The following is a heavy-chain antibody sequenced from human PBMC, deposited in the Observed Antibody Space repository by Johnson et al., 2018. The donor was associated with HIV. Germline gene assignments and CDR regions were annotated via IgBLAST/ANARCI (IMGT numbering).Heavy chain of an antibody. V-gene: IGHV3-30-3*01. CDR2: ISYDGSNK. J-gene: IGHJ3*02. D-gene: IGHD3-16*01. CDR1: AFTFSSSA. CDR3: ARGALGDWVDAFDI. Sequence: QVQLVESGGGMVQPGGSLRLSCAASAFTFSSSAMHWVRQAPGKGLEWVALISYDGSNKYYADSVKGRFTISRDNSKNTLYLQMNSLRAEDTAVFYCARGALGDWVDAFDIWGQGTMVTVSS.